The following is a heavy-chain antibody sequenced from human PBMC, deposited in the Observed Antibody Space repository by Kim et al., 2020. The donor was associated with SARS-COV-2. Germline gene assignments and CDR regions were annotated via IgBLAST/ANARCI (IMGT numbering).Heavy chain of an antibody. CDR3: AKSPPLCLDAFDI. V-gene: IGHV3-43*01. J-gene: IGHJ3*02. Sequence: YADSVKGRFTISRDNSKNSLYLQMNSLRTEDTALYYCAKSPPLCLDAFDIWGQGTMVTVSS. D-gene: IGHD2-2*01.